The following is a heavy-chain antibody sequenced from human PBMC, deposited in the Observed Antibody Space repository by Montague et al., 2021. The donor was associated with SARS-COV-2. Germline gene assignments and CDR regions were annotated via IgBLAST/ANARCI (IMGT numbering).Heavy chain of an antibody. CDR2: ISSSGSTI. Sequence: SLRLSCAASGFTFSSYEMNWVRQAPGKGLEWVSYISSSGSTIYYADSVKGRFTISRDNAKNSLYLQMNSLRAEDTAVYYCARSLSGSYWGAFDIWGQGTMVTVSS. CDR1: GFTFSSYE. V-gene: IGHV3-48*03. CDR3: ARSLSGSYWGAFDI. J-gene: IGHJ3*02. D-gene: IGHD1-26*01.